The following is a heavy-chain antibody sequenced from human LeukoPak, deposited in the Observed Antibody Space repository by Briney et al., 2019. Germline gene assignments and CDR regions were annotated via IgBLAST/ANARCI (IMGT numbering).Heavy chain of an antibody. V-gene: IGHV4-59*01. D-gene: IGHD2-2*01. CDR2: IYYSGST. J-gene: IGHJ5*02. CDR1: GGSLSSYY. Sequence: SETLSLTCTVSGGSLSSYYWSWIRQPPGEGLEWIGYIYYSGSTNYNPSLKSRVTISVDTSKNQFSLKLSSVTAADTAVYYCARVVPAAMGDGDNWFDPWGQGTLVTVSS. CDR3: ARVVPAAMGDGDNWFDP.